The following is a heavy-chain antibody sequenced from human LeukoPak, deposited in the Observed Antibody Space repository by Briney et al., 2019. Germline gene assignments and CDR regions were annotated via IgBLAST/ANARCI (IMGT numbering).Heavy chain of an antibody. Sequence: GGSLRLSCAASGFTFSDYYMSWIRQAPGKGLEGVSYISSSGSTIYYADSVKGRFTISRDNAKNSLYLQMNSLRAEDTAVYYCARDAARGDCIVDYWGQGTLVTVSS. CDR1: GFTFSDYY. CDR3: ARDAARGDCIVDY. J-gene: IGHJ4*02. D-gene: IGHD2-21*02. CDR2: ISSSGSTI. V-gene: IGHV3-11*04.